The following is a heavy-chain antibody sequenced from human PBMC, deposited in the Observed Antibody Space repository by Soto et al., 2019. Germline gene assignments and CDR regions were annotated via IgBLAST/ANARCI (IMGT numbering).Heavy chain of an antibody. J-gene: IGHJ4*02. CDR2: IYYSGST. CDR3: ARQGYYDSSTFPY. V-gene: IGHV4-59*08. D-gene: IGHD3-22*01. CDR1: GGSLSSYY. Sequence: SETLSLTCTVSGGSLSSYYWSWIRQPPGKGLEWIGYIYYSGSTNYNPSLKSRVTISVDTSKNQFSLKLSSVTAADTAVYYCARQGYYDSSTFPYWGQGTLVTVSS.